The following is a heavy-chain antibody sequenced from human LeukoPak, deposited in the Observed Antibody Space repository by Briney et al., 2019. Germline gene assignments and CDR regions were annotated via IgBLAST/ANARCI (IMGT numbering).Heavy chain of an antibody. CDR2: IYYSGST. Sequence: SETLSLTCTVSGGSIRNYIWSWIRRPPGKGLEWIGFIYYSGSTNYNPSLKRRVTISVDTSKNQLSLSLGSVTAADTAVYYCTRGEYTSSPYHFGMDVWGQGTTVTVSS. D-gene: IGHD2-2*01. CDR1: GGSIRNYI. CDR3: TRGEYTSSPYHFGMDV. J-gene: IGHJ6*02. V-gene: IGHV4-59*12.